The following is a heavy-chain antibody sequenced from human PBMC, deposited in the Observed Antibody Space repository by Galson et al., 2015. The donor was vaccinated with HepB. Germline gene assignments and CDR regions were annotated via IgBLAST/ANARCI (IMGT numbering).Heavy chain of an antibody. V-gene: IGHV3-21*01. CDR2: ISSSSDYI. Sequence: SLRLSCAASGFTFSNYNMNWVRQAPGKGLEWVSSISSSSDYIYYADSVRGRFTISRDNAKNSLSLQMSSLRAEDTAVYYCARGPPLGTPFDFWGQGTLVTFSA. CDR3: ARGPPLGTPFDF. CDR1: GFTFSNYN. D-gene: IGHD7-27*01. J-gene: IGHJ4*02.